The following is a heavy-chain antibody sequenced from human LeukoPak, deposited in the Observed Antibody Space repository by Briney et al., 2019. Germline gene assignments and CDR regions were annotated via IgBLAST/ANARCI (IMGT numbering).Heavy chain of an antibody. CDR3: VKDNPLDY. Sequence: GGSLRLSCAASGFIFSTYGTHWVRQAPGKGLEWVAVLGSDGRTTYYADSVEGRFTISRDNSKNTLYLQMNSLRAEDTAVYYCVKDNPLDYWGQGTLVIVSS. CDR1: GFIFSTYG. D-gene: IGHD1-14*01. CDR2: LGSDGRTT. V-gene: IGHV3-30*18. J-gene: IGHJ4*02.